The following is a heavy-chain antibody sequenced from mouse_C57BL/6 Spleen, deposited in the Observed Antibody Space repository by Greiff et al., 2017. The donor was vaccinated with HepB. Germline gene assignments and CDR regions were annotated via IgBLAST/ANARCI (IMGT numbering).Heavy chain of an antibody. V-gene: IGHV1-82*01. CDR1: GYAFSSSW. D-gene: IGHD1-1*01. J-gene: IGHJ2*01. CDR2: IYPGDGDT. Sequence: VKLMESGPGLVKPGASVKISCKASGYAFSSSWMNWVKQRPGKGHEWIGRIYPGDGDTNYNGKFKGQATLTADKSSSTAYMQLSSLTSEDSAVYFCATYPHYYGSGTYYFDYWGQGTTLTVSS. CDR3: ATYPHYYGSGTYYFDY.